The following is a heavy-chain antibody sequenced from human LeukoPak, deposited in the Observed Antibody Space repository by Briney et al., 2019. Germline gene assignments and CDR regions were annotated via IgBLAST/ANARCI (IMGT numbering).Heavy chain of an antibody. CDR1: GYSFTSYW. CDR2: IYPGDSDT. V-gene: IGHV5-51*01. D-gene: IGHD6-19*01. CDR3: ARQWASGYSSGWPYYFDY. Sequence: GESLKISCKASGYSFTSYWIGWVRQMPGKGLEWMGIIYPGDSDTRYSPSFQGQVTISADKSISTAYLQWSSLKASDTAMYYCARQWASGYSSGWPYYFDYWGQGTLVTVSS. J-gene: IGHJ4*02.